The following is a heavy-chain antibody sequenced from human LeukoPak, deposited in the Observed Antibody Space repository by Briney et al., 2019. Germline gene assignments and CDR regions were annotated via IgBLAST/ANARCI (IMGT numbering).Heavy chain of an antibody. CDR1: GGSVGGSSYY. J-gene: IGHJ4*02. V-gene: IGHV4-39*07. Sequence: PSETLSLTCIVSGGSVGGSSYYWGWIRQPPGRGLEWIGSVYYKGNTYYIPSLKSRVTMSVDTSKNQFSLKLTSVTAADTAVYYCAREDEAAGGRPFDCWGQGTLVTVSS. CDR2: VYYKGNT. CDR3: AREDEAAGGRPFDC. D-gene: IGHD6-13*01.